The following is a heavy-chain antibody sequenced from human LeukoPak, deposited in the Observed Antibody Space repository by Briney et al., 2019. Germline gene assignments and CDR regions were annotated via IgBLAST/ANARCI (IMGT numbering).Heavy chain of an antibody. Sequence: GGSLRLSCAASGFTFSTYAMSWVRQAPGKGLEWVSGINSGGSTHYADSVKGRFTISRDNSKNTLFLQMNSLRVEDTAVYYCARGPVEMATRYFDLWGRGTLVTVSS. D-gene: IGHD5-24*01. CDR3: ARGPVEMATRYFDL. V-gene: IGHV3-23*01. CDR2: INSGGST. CDR1: GFTFSTYA. J-gene: IGHJ2*01.